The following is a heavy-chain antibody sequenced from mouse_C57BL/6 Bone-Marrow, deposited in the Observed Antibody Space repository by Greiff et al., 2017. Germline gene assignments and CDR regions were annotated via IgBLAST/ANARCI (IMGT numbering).Heavy chain of an antibody. V-gene: IGHV1-81*01. CDR1: GYTFTSYG. Sequence: QVQLKQSGAELARPGASVKLSCKASGYTFTSYGISWVKQRTGQGLEWIGEIYPRSGNTYYNEKFKGKATLTADKSSSTAYMELRSLTSEDSAVYFCARNWDVGAYWGQGTLVTVSA. J-gene: IGHJ3*01. CDR2: IYPRSGNT. CDR3: ARNWDVGAY. D-gene: IGHD4-1*01.